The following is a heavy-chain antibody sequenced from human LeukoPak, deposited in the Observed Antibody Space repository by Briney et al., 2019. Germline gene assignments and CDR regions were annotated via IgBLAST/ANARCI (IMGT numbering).Heavy chain of an antibody. CDR3: APFMGLRLY. CDR2: ISSSGSTI. D-gene: IGHD3-16*01. Sequence: GGSLRPSCAASGFTFSSYEMNWVRQAPGKGLEWVSYISSSGSTIYYADSVKGRFTISRDNAKNSLYLQMNSLRAEDTAVYYCAPFMGLRLYWGQGTVVTVSS. CDR1: GFTFSSYE. V-gene: IGHV3-48*03. J-gene: IGHJ4*02.